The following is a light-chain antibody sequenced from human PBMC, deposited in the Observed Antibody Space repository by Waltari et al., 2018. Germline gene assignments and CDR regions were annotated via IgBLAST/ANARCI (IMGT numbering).Light chain of an antibody. J-gene: IGKJ4*01. CDR2: SAS. V-gene: IGKV3-15*01. CDR3: QQYNNWPLT. Sequence: EIVMTQSPATLSVYPGERATLSCRASQRVSSNLAWYHQKPGQAPRLLIYSASTRATGIPARFSGSGSGTEFTLTISSLQSEDFAVYYCQQYNNWPLTFGGGTKVEIK. CDR1: QRVSSN.